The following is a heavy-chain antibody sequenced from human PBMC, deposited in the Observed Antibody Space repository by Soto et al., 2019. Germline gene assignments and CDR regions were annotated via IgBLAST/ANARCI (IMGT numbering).Heavy chain of an antibody. V-gene: IGHV4-34*01. Sequence: PSETLSLTCAVYGGCFSGYYWSWIRQPPGKGLEWNGEINHSGSTNYNPSLKSRVTISVDTSKNQFSLKLSSVTAADTAVYYCAREYSSSADNWFDPWGQGTLVTVSS. J-gene: IGHJ5*02. D-gene: IGHD6-6*01. CDR3: AREYSSSADNWFDP. CDR2: INHSGST. CDR1: GGCFSGYY.